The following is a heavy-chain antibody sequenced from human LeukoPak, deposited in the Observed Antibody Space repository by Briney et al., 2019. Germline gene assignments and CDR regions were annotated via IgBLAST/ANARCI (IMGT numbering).Heavy chain of an antibody. CDR3: AKSPRGASGTNFDY. D-gene: IGHD3-10*01. J-gene: IGHJ4*02. CDR2: ISDSGDST. Sequence: GGSLRLSCAASGFTFSTYGMSWVRQAPGKGLEWVSTISDSGDSTYYADSVKGQFTISRDNSRNTLYLQMNSLRAEDTAVYYCAKSPRGASGTNFDYWGQGTLVTVSS. V-gene: IGHV3-23*01. CDR1: GFTFSTYG.